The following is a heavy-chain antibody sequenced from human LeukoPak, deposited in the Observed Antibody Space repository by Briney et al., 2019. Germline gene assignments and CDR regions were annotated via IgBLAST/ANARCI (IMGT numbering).Heavy chain of an antibody. CDR3: AKASHSSGWSWVDY. CDR1: GFTFDDYA. Sequence: PGRSLRLSCAASGFTFDDYAMHWVRQAPGKGLEWVSAISGSGGSTYYADSVKGRFTISRDNSKNTLYLQMNSLRAEDTAVYYCAKASHSSGWSWVDYWGQGTLVTVSS. J-gene: IGHJ4*02. CDR2: ISGSGGST. D-gene: IGHD6-19*01. V-gene: IGHV3-23*01.